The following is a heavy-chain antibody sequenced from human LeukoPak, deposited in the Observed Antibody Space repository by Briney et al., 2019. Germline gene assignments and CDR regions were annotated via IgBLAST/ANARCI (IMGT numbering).Heavy chain of an antibody. D-gene: IGHD2-2*01. CDR3: ARGRGVVVPAAIRGANWFDP. J-gene: IGHJ5*02. CDR2: INHNGST. V-gene: IGHV4-34*01. Sequence: SETLSLTCAVYGGSFSGYYWSWIRQPPGKGLEWIGEINHNGSTNYNPSLKSRVTISVDTSKNQFSLKLSSVTAADTAVYYCARGRGVVVPAAIRGANWFDPWGQGTLVTVSS. CDR1: GGSFSGYY.